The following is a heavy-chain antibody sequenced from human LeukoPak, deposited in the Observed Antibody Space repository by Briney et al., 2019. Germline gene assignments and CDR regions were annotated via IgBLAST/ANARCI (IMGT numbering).Heavy chain of an antibody. CDR2: ICGSGCGGTT. Sequence: GGSLRLSCAVSGFTFSIYGMTWVRQAPGKGLEWVSAICGSGCGGTTYYADSVKGRFTVSRDNSKNTLSLQMNSLRAEDTAVYYCAKERGYTSGLGSLDYWGQGTLVTVST. J-gene: IGHJ4*02. D-gene: IGHD6-19*01. CDR1: GFTFSIYG. V-gene: IGHV3-23*01. CDR3: AKERGYTSGLGSLDY.